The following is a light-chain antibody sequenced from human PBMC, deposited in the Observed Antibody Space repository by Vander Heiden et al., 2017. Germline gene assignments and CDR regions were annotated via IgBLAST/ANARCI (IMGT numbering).Light chain of an antibody. CDR2: AAS. V-gene: IGKV1-39*01. Sequence: DIQMTQSPSSLSASVGDRVTITCRASQSISSYLNWYQQKPGKAPKLLIYAASSLQSGVPSRFSGSGSGTDFTLTIRRLQPEDFATYYCQQSDSTPVTFGGGTKVEIK. CDR1: QSISSY. CDR3: QQSDSTPVT. J-gene: IGKJ4*01.